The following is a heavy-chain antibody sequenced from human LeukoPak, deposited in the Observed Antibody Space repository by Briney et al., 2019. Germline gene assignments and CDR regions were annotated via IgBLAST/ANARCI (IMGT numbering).Heavy chain of an antibody. V-gene: IGHV4-4*02. J-gene: IGHJ4*02. CDR3: ARLYESDYYGSGSLPDFDY. CDR1: GGSISSSNW. CDR2: IYHSGST. Sequence: SETLSLTCAVSGGSISSSNWWSWVRQPPGKGLEWIGEIYHSGSTNYNPSLKSRVTISVDKSKNQFSLKLSSVTAADTAVYYCARLYESDYYGSGSLPDFDYWGQGTLVTVSS. D-gene: IGHD3-10*01.